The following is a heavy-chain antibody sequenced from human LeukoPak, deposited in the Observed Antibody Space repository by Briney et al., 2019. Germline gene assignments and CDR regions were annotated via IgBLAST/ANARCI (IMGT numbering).Heavy chain of an antibody. CDR1: GFTFDDYA. V-gene: IGHV3-9*01. D-gene: IGHD6-13*01. CDR3: AKDYSSNKATEDY. CDR2: ISWNSGSI. J-gene: IGHJ4*02. Sequence: GGSLRLSCAASGFTFDDYAMHWVRQAPGKGLEWVSGISWNSGSIGYADSVKGRFTISRDNAKNTLYLQMNSLRAEDTAVYYCAKDYSSNKATEDYWGQGTLVTVSS.